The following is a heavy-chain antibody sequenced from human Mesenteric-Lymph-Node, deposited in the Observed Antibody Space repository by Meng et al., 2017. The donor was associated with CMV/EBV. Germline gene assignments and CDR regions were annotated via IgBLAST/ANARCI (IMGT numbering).Heavy chain of an antibody. CDR1: GGSLSVSHC. CDR2: LYHSPHP. D-gene: IGHD1-26*01. Sequence: CAVSGGSLSVSHCCSEVRQPPSPLLYWIGNLYHSPHPPSPPSLPLPVTISVDKSKNQFSLKLSSVTAADTAVYYCVRDRGAGPAGQGYWGQGTLVTVSS. J-gene: IGHJ4*02. CDR3: VRDRGAGPAGQGY. V-gene: IGHV4-4*02.